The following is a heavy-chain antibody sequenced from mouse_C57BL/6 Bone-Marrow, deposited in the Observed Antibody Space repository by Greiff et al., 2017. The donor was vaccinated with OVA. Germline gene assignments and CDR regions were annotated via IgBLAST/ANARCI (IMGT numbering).Heavy chain of an antibody. CDR1: GYTFTDYY. CDR3: ARALLGLRAMDY. CDR2: INPNNGGT. Sequence: EVQLQQSGPELVKPGASVKISCKASGYTFTDYYMNWVKQSHGKSLEWIGDINPNNGGTSYNQKFKGKATLTVDKSSSTAYMELRSLTSEDSAVYYCARALLGLRAMDYWGQGTSVTVSS. J-gene: IGHJ4*01. V-gene: IGHV1-26*01. D-gene: IGHD4-1*01.